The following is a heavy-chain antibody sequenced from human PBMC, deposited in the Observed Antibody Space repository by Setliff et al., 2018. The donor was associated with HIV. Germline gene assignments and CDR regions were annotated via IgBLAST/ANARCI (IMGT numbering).Heavy chain of an antibody. V-gene: IGHV4-34*01. CDR1: GGSFSGYY. J-gene: IGHJ4*02. Sequence: SETLSLTCAVYGGSFSGYYWTWIRQSPGKGLEWIGEITDSGGSKYNPSLESRVTISVDTSKNQFSLNLTSVTVADTGIYYCARARVRPSPQYYFDYWGQGALVTVSS. CDR3: ARARVRPSPQYYFDY. CDR2: ITDSGGS.